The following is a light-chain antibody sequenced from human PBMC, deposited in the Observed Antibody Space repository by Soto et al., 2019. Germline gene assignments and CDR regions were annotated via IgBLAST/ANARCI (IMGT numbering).Light chain of an antibody. CDR1: SSDVGRYDL. CDR3: CSYAGSGAFV. CDR2: EVT. V-gene: IGLV2-23*02. Sequence: QSALTQPASVSGSPGQSIAISCTGTSSDVGRYDLVSWYQQYPGKGPKLVTYEVTKRPSGVSNRFSGSKSGNTASLTISGLQAEDEADYYCCSYAGSGAFVFGTGTKVTVL. J-gene: IGLJ1*01.